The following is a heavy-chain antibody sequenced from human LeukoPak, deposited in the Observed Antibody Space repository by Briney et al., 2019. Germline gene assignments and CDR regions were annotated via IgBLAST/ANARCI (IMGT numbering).Heavy chain of an antibody. CDR3: ARDLAISSGWD. J-gene: IGHJ4*02. Sequence: ASVKVSCKASGYTFTSYGISWVRQAPGQGLEWMGGIIPIFGTANYAQKFQGRVTITTDESTSTAYMELSSLRSEDTAVYYCARDLAISSGWDWGQGTLVTVSS. CDR1: GYTFTSYG. CDR2: IIPIFGTA. V-gene: IGHV1-69*05. D-gene: IGHD6-19*01.